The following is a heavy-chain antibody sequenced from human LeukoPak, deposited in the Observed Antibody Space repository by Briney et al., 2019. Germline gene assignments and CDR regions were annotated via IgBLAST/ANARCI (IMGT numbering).Heavy chain of an antibody. Sequence: GGSLRLSCAASGFTFSNYWMSWVRQAPGKGLEWVANIKQDGSEKYYVDSVKGRFTISRDNAKNSLYLQMNSLRAEDTAVYYCARDEDTAMAPPSYYYGMDVWGKGTTVTVSS. CDR2: IKQDGSEK. V-gene: IGHV3-7*01. D-gene: IGHD5-18*01. CDR1: GFTFSNYW. CDR3: ARDEDTAMAPPSYYYGMDV. J-gene: IGHJ6*04.